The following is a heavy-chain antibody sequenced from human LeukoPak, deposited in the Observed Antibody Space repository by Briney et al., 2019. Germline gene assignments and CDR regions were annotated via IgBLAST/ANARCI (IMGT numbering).Heavy chain of an antibody. CDR1: EFTFSAYA. V-gene: IGHV3-30*02. Sequence: PGGXXXLSCATSEFTFSAYAMHWVRQAPGRGVEWVAFVRYGGNIKYYADSVKGRFNISRDNSKKTLYLQMNSLRPEDTAVYYCTKDLGTEYNIFDYWGQGTLVTVSS. CDR3: TKDLGTEYNIFDY. J-gene: IGHJ4*02. D-gene: IGHD3-9*01. CDR2: VRYGGNIK.